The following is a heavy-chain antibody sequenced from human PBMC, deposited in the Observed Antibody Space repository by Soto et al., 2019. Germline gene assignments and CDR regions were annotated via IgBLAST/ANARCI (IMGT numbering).Heavy chain of an antibody. CDR3: AKEHVIVVLPAAMRPTGIVY. J-gene: IGHJ4*02. D-gene: IGHD2-2*01. CDR1: GFTFDDYA. Sequence: GGSLRLSCAASGFTFDDYAMHWVRQAPGKGLEWVSGISWNSGSIGYADSVKGRFTISRDNAKNSLYLQMNSLRAEDTALYYCAKEHVIVVLPAAMRPTGIVYCGQGTLVTVSA. CDR2: ISWNSGSI. V-gene: IGHV3-9*01.